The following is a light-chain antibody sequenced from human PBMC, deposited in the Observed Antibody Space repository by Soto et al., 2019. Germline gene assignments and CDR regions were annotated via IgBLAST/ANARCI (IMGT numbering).Light chain of an antibody. CDR2: GTS. V-gene: IGKV3-20*01. CDR3: QQYSRAPLT. Sequence: EIVLTQSPATPSSSPGERATLSCRASQTISSYLAWYQQKPGQAPRLLISGTSIRATGIPDRFSGSGSGTDFTLTISRLEPEDFAVYYCQQYSRAPLTFGQGTKVEIK. CDR1: QTISSY. J-gene: IGKJ1*01.